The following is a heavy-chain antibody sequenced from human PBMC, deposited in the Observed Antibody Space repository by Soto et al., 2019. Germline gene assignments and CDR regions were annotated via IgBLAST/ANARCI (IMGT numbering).Heavy chain of an antibody. J-gene: IGHJ1*01. V-gene: IGHV3-23*01. CDR1: GFTFSDYA. Sequence: GGSLRLSCAVSGFTFSDYAMGWVRQAPGKGLKWVSVITGSGDNTYYANSVKGQFTISRDDSKNTLYLQMYNLRPEDTAVYYCAKLPAEYCSGGRGSCYGFHHWGQGALVTVSS. CDR3: AKLPAEYCSGGRGSCYGFHH. CDR2: ITGSGDNT. D-gene: IGHD2-15*01.